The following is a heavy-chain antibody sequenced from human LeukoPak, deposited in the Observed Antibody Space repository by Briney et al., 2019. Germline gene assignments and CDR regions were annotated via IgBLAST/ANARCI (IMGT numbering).Heavy chain of an antibody. Sequence: GTSVKVSCKASGFTFTSSDMQWVRQARGQRLEWIGWIVVGSGNTNYAQKFQGRVTITADESTSTAYMELSSLRSEDTAVYYCARGPYYDFWIHPYYYYYYMDVWGKGTTVTVSS. CDR1: GFTFTSSD. CDR3: ARGPYYDFWIHPYYYYYYMDV. J-gene: IGHJ6*03. V-gene: IGHV1-58*02. D-gene: IGHD3-3*01. CDR2: IVVGSGNT.